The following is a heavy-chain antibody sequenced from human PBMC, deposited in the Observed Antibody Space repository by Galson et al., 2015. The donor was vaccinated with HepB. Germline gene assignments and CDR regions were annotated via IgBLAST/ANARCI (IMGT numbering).Heavy chain of an antibody. Sequence: SLRLSCAASGFTFSSYAMHWVRQAPGKGLEWVAVISYDGNNKYYADSVKGRFTISRDNSKNTLSLQMNSLRAEDTAVYYCARDSRGTAFGNYLDYWGQGTLVTVSS. CDR2: ISYDGNNK. CDR3: ARDSRGTAFGNYLDY. J-gene: IGHJ4*02. D-gene: IGHD3-16*01. CDR1: GFTFSSYA. V-gene: IGHV3-30-3*01.